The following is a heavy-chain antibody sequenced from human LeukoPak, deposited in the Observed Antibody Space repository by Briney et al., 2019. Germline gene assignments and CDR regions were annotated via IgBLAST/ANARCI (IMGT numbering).Heavy chain of an antibody. V-gene: IGHV3-20*04. D-gene: IGHD3-22*01. CDR1: GFTFRNHG. CDR3: ARESRDHSGYYDY. CDR2: INFRGDGR. Sequence: PGGSLRLSCEASGFTFRNHGMSWVRQAPGRRLEWVSVINFRGDGRGYADSVKGRFTISRDNAKNSLYLQMDSLRAEDTALDYGARESRDHSGYYDYWGQGNLVTVS. J-gene: IGHJ4*02.